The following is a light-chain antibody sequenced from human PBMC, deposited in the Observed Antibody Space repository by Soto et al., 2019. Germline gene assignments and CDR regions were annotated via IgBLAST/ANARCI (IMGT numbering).Light chain of an antibody. CDR1: GSDVGGYNY. CDR3: SSYTSSSPLV. J-gene: IGLJ1*01. CDR2: EVS. V-gene: IGLV2-14*01. Sequence: QSVLTQPASVSGSPGQSITISCTGTGSDVGGYNYVSWYQHHPGKAPKLMIYEVSNRPSGVSNRFSGSKSGNTASLTISGLQAEDEADYYCSSYTSSSPLVFGTGTKLTVL.